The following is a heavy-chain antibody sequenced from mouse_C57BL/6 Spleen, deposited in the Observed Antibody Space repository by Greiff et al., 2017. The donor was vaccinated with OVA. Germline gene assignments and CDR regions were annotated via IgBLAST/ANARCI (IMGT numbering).Heavy chain of an antibody. CDR3: ASYYSNYDYAMDY. D-gene: IGHD2-5*01. Sequence: ESGPGLVKPSQSLSLTCSVTGYSITSGYYWNWIRQFPGNKLEWMGYISYDGSNNYNPSLKNRISITRDTSKNQFFLKLNSVTTEDTATYYCASYYSNYDYAMDYWGQGTSVTVSS. J-gene: IGHJ4*01. V-gene: IGHV3-6*01. CDR1: GYSITSGYY. CDR2: ISYDGSN.